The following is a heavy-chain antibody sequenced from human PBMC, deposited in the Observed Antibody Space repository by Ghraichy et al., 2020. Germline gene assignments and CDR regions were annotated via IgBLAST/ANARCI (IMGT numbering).Heavy chain of an antibody. CDR3: ARDRTWSRGGMDV. Sequence: GGSLRLSCAASAFIFSRYTMNWLRYAPVQGLEWVSYISSSSSTIYYADSVKGRFTISRDNAKNSLYLQMNSLRDEDTAVYYCARDRTWSRGGMDVWGQGTMFTVS. CDR1: AFIFSRYT. V-gene: IGHV3-48*02. J-gene: IGHJ6*02. D-gene: IGHD2-15*01. CDR2: ISSSSSTI.